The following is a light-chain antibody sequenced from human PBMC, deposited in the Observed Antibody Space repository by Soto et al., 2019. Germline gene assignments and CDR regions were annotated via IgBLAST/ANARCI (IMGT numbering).Light chain of an antibody. CDR2: ATS. Sequence: IVLTQSPATLSLSPGERATLSCRASQGIFSHLDWFHQKPGQAPRLLIYATSNRASGVPSRFSGSGSGTDFTLTISSLEPEDFAVYYGQHRDTWPLYFGGGTKVEIK. CDR1: QGIFSH. V-gene: IGKV3-11*01. CDR3: QHRDTWPLY. J-gene: IGKJ4*01.